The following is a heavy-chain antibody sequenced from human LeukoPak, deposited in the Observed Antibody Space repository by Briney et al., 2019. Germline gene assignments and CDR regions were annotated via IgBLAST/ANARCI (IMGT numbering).Heavy chain of an antibody. D-gene: IGHD3-10*01. V-gene: IGHV1-69*13. J-gene: IGHJ4*02. Sequence: GASVKVSCKASGGTFSSYAISWVRQAPGQGLEWMGGIIPIFGTANYAQRFQGRVTITADESTSTAYMELSSLRSEDTAVYYCARDFGGSGSHDYWGQGTLVTVSS. CDR2: IIPIFGTA. CDR3: ARDFGGSGSHDY. CDR1: GGTFSSYA.